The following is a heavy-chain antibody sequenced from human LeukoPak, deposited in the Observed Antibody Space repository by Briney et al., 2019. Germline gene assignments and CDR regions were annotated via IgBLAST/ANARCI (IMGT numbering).Heavy chain of an antibody. CDR1: GFTFSSYA. CDR2: ISYDGSNK. D-gene: IGHD2-2*01. V-gene: IGHV3-30*04. Sequence: PGGSLRLSCAASGFTFSSYAMHGVRQAPGKGLEWVAVISYDGSNKYYADSVKGRFTTSRDNSKNTLYLQMNSLRAEDTAVYYCARAWCSSTSCYGHYYYGMDVWGKGTTVTVSS. J-gene: IGHJ6*04. CDR3: ARAWCSSTSCYGHYYYGMDV.